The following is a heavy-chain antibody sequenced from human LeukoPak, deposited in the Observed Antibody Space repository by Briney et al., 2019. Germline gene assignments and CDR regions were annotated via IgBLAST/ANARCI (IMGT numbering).Heavy chain of an antibody. J-gene: IGHJ4*02. CDR2: INHSGST. CDR1: GGSFSGYY. V-gene: IGHV4-34*01. CDR3: ARGLWFGDENPPYFDY. Sequence: SETLSLTCAVYGGSFSGYYWSWIRQPPGKGLEWIGEINHSGSTNYNPSLKSRVTISVDTSKNQFSLKLSSVTAADTAVYYCARGLWFGDENPPYFDYWGQGILVTVSS. D-gene: IGHD3-10*01.